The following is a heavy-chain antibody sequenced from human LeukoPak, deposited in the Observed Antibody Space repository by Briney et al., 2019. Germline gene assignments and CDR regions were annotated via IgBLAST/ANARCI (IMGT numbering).Heavy chain of an antibody. CDR1: GYTFTSYD. V-gene: IGHV1-8*01. CDR3: ARAKLGTRTLYY. D-gene: IGHD7-27*01. J-gene: IGHJ4*02. CDR2: MNPNSGTT. Sequence: ASVKVSCKASGYTFTSYDINWVRQATGQGLEWMGWMNPNSGTTGYAQKFQGRVTMTRNTSISTAYMELSSLRSEDTAVYYCARAKLGTRTLYYWGQGTLVTVSS.